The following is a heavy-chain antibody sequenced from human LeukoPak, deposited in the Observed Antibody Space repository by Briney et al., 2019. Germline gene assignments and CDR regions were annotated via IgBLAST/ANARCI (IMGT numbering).Heavy chain of an antibody. CDR2: IYYSGST. Sequence: SETLSLTCTVSGGSISSYYWSWIRQPPGKGLEWIGYIYYSGSTNYNPSLKSRVTISVDTSKNQFSLELSSVTAADTAVYYCASAYYYDSSGATKYFQHWGQGTLVTVSS. CDR3: ASAYYYDSSGATKYFQH. CDR1: GGSISSYY. J-gene: IGHJ1*01. D-gene: IGHD3-22*01. V-gene: IGHV4-59*01.